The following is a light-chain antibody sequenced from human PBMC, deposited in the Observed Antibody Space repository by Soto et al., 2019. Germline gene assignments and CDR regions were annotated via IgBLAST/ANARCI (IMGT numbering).Light chain of an antibody. CDR3: QQRSNWPLT. CDR1: QGIRND. V-gene: IGKV1-6*01. CDR2: AAA. Sequence: AIQMTQSPPSLSASVGDRVTITCRASQGIRNDLGWYQQKPGKAPKLLIYAAATLQIGVPSRFSGSGSGIDFTLTISSLEPEDFAVYYCQQRSNWPLTFGGGTKVDI. J-gene: IGKJ4*01.